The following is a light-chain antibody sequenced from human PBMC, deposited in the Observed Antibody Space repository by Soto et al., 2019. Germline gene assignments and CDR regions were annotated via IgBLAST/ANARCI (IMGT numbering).Light chain of an antibody. CDR1: QSVRGN. J-gene: IGKJ1*01. CDR3: QQYNNWWT. V-gene: IGKV3-15*01. CDR2: GAY. Sequence: IVCTQSPATLSLSPGERATLSCRASQSVRGNLAWYQPKPGQSPWLLIYGAYSRATGIPVRFSGSWSGTEFTLTISSLQSEEFAVYYCQQYNNWWTFGQGTKVDIK.